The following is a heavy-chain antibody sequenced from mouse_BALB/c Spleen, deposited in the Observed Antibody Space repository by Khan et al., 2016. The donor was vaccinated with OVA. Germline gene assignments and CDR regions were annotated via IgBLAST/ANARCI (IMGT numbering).Heavy chain of an antibody. CDR2: LSPGSVTP. CDR1: GYTFTSYW. J-gene: IGHJ4*01. V-gene: IGHV1S41*01. D-gene: IGHD1-1*01. CDR3: ARENYYGSSHEAMDD. Sequence: DLVKPGASVKLSCKASGYTFTSYWINLLNHMPGQGLSLLFRLSPGSVTPYSTSMFKVKATLTVDTSSRPAYIPLSSLSSEDSAVYFWARENYYGSSHEAMDDWGQGTAVTVSA.